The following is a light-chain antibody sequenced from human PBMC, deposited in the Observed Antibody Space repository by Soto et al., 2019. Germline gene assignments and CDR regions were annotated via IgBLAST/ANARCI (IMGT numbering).Light chain of an antibody. CDR1: QSVSSY. CDR3: QQRSKWPLT. J-gene: IGKJ1*01. Sequence: EIVLTQSPATLSLSPGERATLSCRASQSVSSYFAWYQQKPGQAPRLLIYDASNRATGIPARFSGSGSGTDFTLTISSLEPEDFAVYYCQQRSKWPLTFGQGPKVEIK. CDR2: DAS. V-gene: IGKV3-11*01.